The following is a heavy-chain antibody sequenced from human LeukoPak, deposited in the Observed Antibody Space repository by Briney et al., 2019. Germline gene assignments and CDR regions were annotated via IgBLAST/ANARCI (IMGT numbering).Heavy chain of an antibody. CDR3: ARDRGVWAFDV. CDR1: EYTFIGYY. V-gene: IGHV1-2*02. J-gene: IGHJ3*01. D-gene: IGHD3-10*01. CDR2: INPNSGGT. Sequence: ASVRVSCKAFEYTFIGYYIHWVRQAPGQGPEWMGWINPNSGGTIYAQRFQDRATMTRDTSITTAYMELNRLRSDDTAVYYCARDRGVWAFDVWGQGTMVTVSS.